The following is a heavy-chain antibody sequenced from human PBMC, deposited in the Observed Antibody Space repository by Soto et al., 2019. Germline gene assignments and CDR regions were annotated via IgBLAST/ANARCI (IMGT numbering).Heavy chain of an antibody. CDR2: IYSGGST. CDR1: GFTVSSTY. V-gene: IGHV3-66*01. Sequence: GGSLRLSCAVSGFTVSSTYMNWVRQAPGKGLEWVSVIYSGGSTYYADSVRGRFTISRDNSKNTLSLQMNSLRAEDTAVYYCARGGETYYGSSSSFDLWGQGTLVTVSS. J-gene: IGHJ4*02. D-gene: IGHD3-3*01. CDR3: ARGGETYYGSSSSFDL.